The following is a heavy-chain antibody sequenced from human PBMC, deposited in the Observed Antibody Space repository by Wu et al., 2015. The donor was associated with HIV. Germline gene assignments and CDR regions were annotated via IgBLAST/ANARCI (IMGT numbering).Heavy chain of an antibody. J-gene: IGHJ4*02. CDR3: AREGLCRTTSCQFDY. D-gene: IGHD2-2*01. Sequence: QVQLVQSGAEVRKPGSSVKVSCKASGGTFSRSGFSWVRQVPGQGFEWMGRIIPIHGAAKLRTEIRGQGHDHRGRIHEHGLHGLEQPDIRGHGRLYCAREGLCRTTSCQFDYWGQGTLVTVFS. CDR1: GGTFSRSG. CDR2: IIPIHGAA. V-gene: IGHV1-69*11.